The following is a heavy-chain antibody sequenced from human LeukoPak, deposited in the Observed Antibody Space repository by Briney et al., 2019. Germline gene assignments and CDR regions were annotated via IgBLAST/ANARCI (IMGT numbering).Heavy chain of an antibody. V-gene: IGHV3-48*04. J-gene: IGHJ4*02. CDR3: ARRVPSQVITDYFDY. CDR2: IDSSTRTI. D-gene: IGHD3-16*01. Sequence: GGSLRLSCAASGFTFSPYSMNWVRQAPGKGLEWVSFIDSSTRTIFYVDSVKGRFTISRDNAKNSLFLQMNSLRAEDTAVYYCARRVPSQVITDYFDYWGQGALVTVSS. CDR1: GFTFSPYS.